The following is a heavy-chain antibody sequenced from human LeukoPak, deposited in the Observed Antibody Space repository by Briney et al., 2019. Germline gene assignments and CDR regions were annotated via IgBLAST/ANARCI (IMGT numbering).Heavy chain of an antibody. CDR2: IISSSSYI. CDR3: ARHGYCSGGSCELFEQWLVRGQSAPLSWFDP. J-gene: IGHJ5*02. V-gene: IGHV3-21*01. D-gene: IGHD2-15*01. Sequence: GGSLRLSCAASGFTFSSYSMNWVRQAPGKGLEWVSSIISSSSYIYYADSVKGRFTISRDNAKNSLYLQMNSLRAEDTAVYYCARHGYCSGGSCELFEQWLVRGQSAPLSWFDPWGQGTLVTVSS. CDR1: GFTFSSYS.